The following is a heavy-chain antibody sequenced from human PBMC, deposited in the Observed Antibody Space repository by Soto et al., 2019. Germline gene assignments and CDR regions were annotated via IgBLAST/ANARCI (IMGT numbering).Heavy chain of an antibody. CDR1: GFTFSSYA. CDR3: ARDRGCSSTSCFEYFQH. CDR2: ISYDGSNK. V-gene: IGHV3-30-3*01. J-gene: IGHJ1*01. Sequence: GESLKISCAASGFTFSSYAMHWVRQAPGKGLEWVAVISYDGSNKYYADSVKGRFTISRDNSKNTLYLQMNSLRAEDTAVYYCARDRGCSSTSCFEYFQHWGQGTLVTVSS. D-gene: IGHD2-2*01.